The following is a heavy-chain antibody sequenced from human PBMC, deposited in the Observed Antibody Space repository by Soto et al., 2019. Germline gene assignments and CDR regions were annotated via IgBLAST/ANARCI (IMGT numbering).Heavy chain of an antibody. CDR1: GGSIRSYY. D-gene: IGHD6-19*01. CDR3: ARDVEGIAVAGMGYYGMDV. J-gene: IGHJ6*02. Sequence: SETLSLTCTVSGGSIRSYYWSWIRQPPGKGLEWIGYIYYSGSTNYNPSLKSRVTISVDTSKNQFSLKLSSVTAADTAVYYCARDVEGIAVAGMGYYGMDVWGQGTTVTVSS. V-gene: IGHV4-59*01. CDR2: IYYSGST.